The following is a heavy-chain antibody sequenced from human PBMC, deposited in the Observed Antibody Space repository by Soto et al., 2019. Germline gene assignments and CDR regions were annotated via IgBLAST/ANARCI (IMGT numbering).Heavy chain of an antibody. CDR2: ISYDGSNK. Sequence: QVLLVESGGGVVQPGRSLRLSCAASGFTFSSYGMHWVRQAPGKGLEWVAVISYDGSNKYYADSVKGRFTISRDNSKNTLYLQMNSLRAEDTAVYYCAKALAIEAYYYYYGMDVWGQGTTVTVSS. CDR3: AKALAIEAYYYYYGMDV. J-gene: IGHJ6*02. CDR1: GFTFSSYG. D-gene: IGHD2-21*01. V-gene: IGHV3-30*18.